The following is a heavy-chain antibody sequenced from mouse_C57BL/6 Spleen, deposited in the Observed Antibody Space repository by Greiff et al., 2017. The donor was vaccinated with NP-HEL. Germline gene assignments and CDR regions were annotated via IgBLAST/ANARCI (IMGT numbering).Heavy chain of an antibody. CDR2: INPSNGGT. Sequence: QVQLQQPGTELVKPGASVKLSCKASGYTFTSYWMHWVKQRPGQGLEWIGNINPSNGGTNYNEKFKRKATLTVDKSSSTAYMQLSSLTSEDSAVYYCARLDYYYYDAMDYWGQGTSVTVSS. V-gene: IGHV1-53*01. D-gene: IGHD1-1*01. CDR3: ARLDYYYYDAMDY. CDR1: GYTFTSYW. J-gene: IGHJ4*01.